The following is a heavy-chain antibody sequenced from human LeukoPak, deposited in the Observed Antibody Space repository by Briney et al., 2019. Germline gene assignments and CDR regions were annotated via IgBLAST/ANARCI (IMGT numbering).Heavy chain of an antibody. CDR3: ARRAGAYSHPYDY. CDR2: IYSDNT. Sequence: GGSLRLSCTVSGFTVSSNSMSWVRQAPGEGLEWVSFIYSDNTHYSDSVKGRFTIPRDNSKNTLYLQMNSLRAEDTAVYYCARRAGAYSHPYDYWGQGTLVTVSS. D-gene: IGHD4/OR15-4a*01. V-gene: IGHV3-53*01. CDR1: GFTVSSNS. J-gene: IGHJ4*02.